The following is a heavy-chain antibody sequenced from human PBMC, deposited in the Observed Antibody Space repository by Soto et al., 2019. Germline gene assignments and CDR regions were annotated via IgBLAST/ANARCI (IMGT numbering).Heavy chain of an antibody. J-gene: IGHJ6*02. CDR3: ARTRSFTLGFYYDGMDV. V-gene: IGHV5-51*01. CDR2: IYPGDSDT. CDR1: GYSFASYW. Sequence: GESLKISCQGSGYSFASYWIGWVRQVPGKDLEWMGIIYPGDSDTRYSPSFQGQVTISADKSLRTAYLQWTSLKASDTALYYCARTRSFTLGFYYDGMDVWGQGTTVTVSS. D-gene: IGHD6-6*01.